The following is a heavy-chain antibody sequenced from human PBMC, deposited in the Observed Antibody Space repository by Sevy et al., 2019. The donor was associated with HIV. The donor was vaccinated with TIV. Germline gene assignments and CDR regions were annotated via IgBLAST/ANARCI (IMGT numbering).Heavy chain of an antibody. Sequence: GESLKISCKGSGYSFTSYWIGWVRQMPGKGLEWMGIIYPGDSDTRYSPSFQGQVTISADKSISTAHLQWSSLKASDTAMYYCARDRVRSSGWYYGAFDIWGQGTMVTVSS. CDR1: GYSFTSYW. CDR3: ARDRVRSSGWYYGAFDI. D-gene: IGHD6-19*01. V-gene: IGHV5-51*01. J-gene: IGHJ3*02. CDR2: IYPGDSDT.